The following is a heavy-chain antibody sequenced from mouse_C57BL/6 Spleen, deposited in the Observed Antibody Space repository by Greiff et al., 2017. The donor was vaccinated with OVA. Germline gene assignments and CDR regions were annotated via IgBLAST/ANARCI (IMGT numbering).Heavy chain of an antibody. CDR3: TYGNYWYFDV. CDR2: MDPETGGT. V-gene: IGHV1-15*01. D-gene: IGHD2-10*02. CDR1: GYTFTDYE. J-gene: IGHJ1*03. Sequence: QVQLQQSGAELVRPGASVTLSCKASGYTFTDYEMHWVKQTPVHGLEWIGAMDPETGGTAYNQKFKGKAILTADKSSSTAYMELRSLTSEDSAVYYCTYGNYWYFDVWGTGTTVTVSS.